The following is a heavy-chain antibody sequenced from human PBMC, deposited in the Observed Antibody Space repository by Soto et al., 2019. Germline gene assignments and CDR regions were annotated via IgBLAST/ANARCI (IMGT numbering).Heavy chain of an antibody. J-gene: IGHJ5*02. CDR1: GYTFTNYY. CDR3: ARGGDIVVVTAPLDH. D-gene: IGHD2-21*02. CDR2: IKPTGGET. Sequence: QVQLVQSGAEVKKPGASVKVSCRASGYTFTNYYMHWVRQAPGQGLEWMGIIKPTGGETTYAQKLRGRGTMTRDTSAGTLYMEVSSLRSEDTAVYYCARGGDIVVVTAPLDHWGQGTLVTVSS. V-gene: IGHV1-46*04.